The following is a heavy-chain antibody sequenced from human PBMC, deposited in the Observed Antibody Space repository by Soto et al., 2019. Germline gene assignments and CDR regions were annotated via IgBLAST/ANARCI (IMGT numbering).Heavy chain of an antibody. D-gene: IGHD2-2*02. J-gene: IGHJ4*02. CDR3: ARYTNTYYLDF. CDR2: TYYRSKWYS. Sequence: QTLSLTCAISGGRISNNSAAWNWFRQSPSRGLEWLGRTYYRSKWYSDYAVSVRSRISINADTSKNHFSLQLNSVTPEDTAVYYCARYTNTYYLDFWGQGTRVTVSS. CDR1: GGRISNNSAA. V-gene: IGHV6-1*01.